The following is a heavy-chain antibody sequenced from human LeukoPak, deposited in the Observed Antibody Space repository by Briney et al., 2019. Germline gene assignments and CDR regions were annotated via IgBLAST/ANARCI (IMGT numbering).Heavy chain of an antibody. V-gene: IGHV3-33*01. D-gene: IGHD1-1*01. CDR3: ARDWKTNSFDY. J-gene: IGHJ4*02. CDR2: IYYDGSNI. Sequence: PGGSLRLSCAASEFTFTTYGMHWVRQAPGKGLEWVAFIYYDGSNIYYADYVKGRFTISRDISKNTLYLQMDSLRTEDTAIYYCARDWKTNSFDYWGQRTLVTVSS. CDR1: EFTFTTYG.